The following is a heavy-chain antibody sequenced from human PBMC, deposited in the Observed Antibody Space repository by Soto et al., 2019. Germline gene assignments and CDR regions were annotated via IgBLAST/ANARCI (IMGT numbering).Heavy chain of an antibody. D-gene: IGHD3-16*01. CDR2: ISRSGSRT. Sequence: EVQLSESGGGLVQPGGSLRLSCAASGFTFRSYAMSWVRQAPGKGLEWVSAISRSGSRTYYADFVKGRFTISRDNSKNTLYLQMNSLRAEDTAVYYCVKESTGLYETNYFDYWGQGTLVTVSS. CDR1: GFTFRSYA. V-gene: IGHV3-23*01. J-gene: IGHJ4*02. CDR3: VKESTGLYETNYFDY.